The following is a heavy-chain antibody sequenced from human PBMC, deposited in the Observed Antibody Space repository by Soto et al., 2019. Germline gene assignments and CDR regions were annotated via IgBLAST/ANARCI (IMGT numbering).Heavy chain of an antibody. CDR2: IECSGST. CDR3: GRYGRGGSCYSSHFDY. D-gene: IGHD2-15*01. CDR1: GGSISSGGYY. J-gene: IGHJ4*02. V-gene: IGHV4-31*03. Sequence: QVQLQESGPGLVKPSQTLSLTCTVSGGSISSGGYYWSWIRQHPGKGLEWIGYIECSGSTYYNPSTKLRVTISVETCKQQSSLRLSSVAAADTAVYYCGRYGRGGSCYSSHFDYWCSGTLVTVSS.